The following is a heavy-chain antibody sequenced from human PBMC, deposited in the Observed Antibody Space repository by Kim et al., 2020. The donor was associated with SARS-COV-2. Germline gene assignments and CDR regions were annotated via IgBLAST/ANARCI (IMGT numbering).Heavy chain of an antibody. V-gene: IGHV3-15*01. CDR3: TTDFRDIVVVAKFDY. CDR2: IKSKTDGGTT. CDR1: GFTFSNAW. Sequence: GGSLRLSCAASGFTFSNAWMSWVRQAPGKGLEWVGRIKSKTDGGTTDYAAPVKGRFTISRDDSKNTLYLQMNSLKTEDTAVYYCTTDFRDIVVVAKFDYWGQGTLVTVSS. D-gene: IGHD2-2*01. J-gene: IGHJ4*02.